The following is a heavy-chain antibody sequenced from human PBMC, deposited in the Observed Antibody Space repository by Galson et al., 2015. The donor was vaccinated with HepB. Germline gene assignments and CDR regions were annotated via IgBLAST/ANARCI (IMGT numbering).Heavy chain of an antibody. J-gene: IGHJ4*02. D-gene: IGHD6-19*01. V-gene: IGHV3-23*01. CDR1: GFTFSSYA. CDR3: AKGLDSSGCLDY. CDR2: ISGSGGST. Sequence: SLRLSCAASGFTFSSYAMSWVRQAPGEGLEWVSAISGSGGSTYYADSVKGRFTISRYNSKNKLYLQMNSLRAEDTAVYYCAKGLDSSGCLDYWGQGTLVTVSS.